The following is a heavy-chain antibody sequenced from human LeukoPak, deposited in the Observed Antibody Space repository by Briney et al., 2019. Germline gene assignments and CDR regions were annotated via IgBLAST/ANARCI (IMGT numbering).Heavy chain of an antibody. D-gene: IGHD3-3*01. J-gene: IGHJ6*03. V-gene: IGHV4-38-2*02. Sequence: PSETLSLTCTVSGYSISSGYYWGWIRQPPGKGLEWIGSIYHSGSTYYNPSLKSRVTISVDTSKNQFSLKLSSVTAADTAVYYCARADALIGVVKNYYYYMDVWGKGTTVTVSS. CDR1: GYSISSGYY. CDR3: ARADALIGVVKNYYYYMDV. CDR2: IYHSGST.